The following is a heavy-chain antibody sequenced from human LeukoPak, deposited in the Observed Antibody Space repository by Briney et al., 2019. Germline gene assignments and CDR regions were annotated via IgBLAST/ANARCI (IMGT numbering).Heavy chain of an antibody. D-gene: IGHD3-16*02. J-gene: IGHJ5*02. CDR3: ARDYFTFGGVIVAS. CDR2: ISSSGSTI. CDR1: GFIVTSNY. V-gene: IGHV3-11*04. Sequence: GGSLRLSCAAPGFIVTSNYMTWVRQAPGKGLEWVSYISSSGSTIHYADSVKGRFTISRDNVKNSLYLQMNSLRAEDTAVYYCARDYFTFGGVIVASWGQGTLVTVSS.